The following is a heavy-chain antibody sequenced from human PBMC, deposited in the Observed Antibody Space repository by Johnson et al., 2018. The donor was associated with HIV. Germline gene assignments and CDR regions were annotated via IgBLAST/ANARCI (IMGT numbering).Heavy chain of an antibody. CDR1: GFTFSSYG. D-gene: IGHD3-10*01. V-gene: IGHV3-49*04. J-gene: IGHJ3*02. CDR2: IRSKAYGGTP. CDR3: SSRPHGSGRPLDI. Sequence: EVQLVESGGGVVQPGRSLRLSCAASGFTFSSYGMHWVRQAPGRGLEWVGFIRSKAYGGTPEYAASVKGRFTISGDESRNIAYLQMDSLKTEDTAVYYCSSRPHGSGRPLDIWGQGTLVTVSS.